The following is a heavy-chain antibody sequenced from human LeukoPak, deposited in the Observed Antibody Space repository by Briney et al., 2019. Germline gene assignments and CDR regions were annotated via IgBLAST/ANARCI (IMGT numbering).Heavy chain of an antibody. CDR3: ARIYSGSYFGSH. Sequence: SEILSLTCTVSGAAINSHNQYWGWIRQPPGKGLEWIGSIYYSGSTFYNPSLKSRVTISADTSKSQFSLNLSSMTAADTAVYYCARIYSGSYFGSHWGQGTLVIVSS. CDR1: GAAINSHNQY. CDR2: IYYSGST. D-gene: IGHD1-26*01. J-gene: IGHJ4*02. V-gene: IGHV4-39*07.